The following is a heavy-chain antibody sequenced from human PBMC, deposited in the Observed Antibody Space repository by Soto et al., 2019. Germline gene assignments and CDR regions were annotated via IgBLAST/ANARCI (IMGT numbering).Heavy chain of an antibody. Sequence: PVGLKRLRWRASGLNCISYAMHWVRQKTGKGLQYVSGIRGNGDPPFYADSVECRFTISRDNSKNILYLQMSSLSADDTAVYYCVKSRGGNNFDFFDWGQGALVTGSS. J-gene: IGHJ4*02. CDR3: VKSRGGNNFDFFD. CDR2: IRGNGDPP. V-gene: IGHV3-64D*06. D-gene: IGHD5-12*01. CDR1: GLNCISYA.